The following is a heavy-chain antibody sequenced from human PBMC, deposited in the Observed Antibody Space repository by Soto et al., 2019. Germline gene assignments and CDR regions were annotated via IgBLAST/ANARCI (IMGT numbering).Heavy chain of an antibody. J-gene: IGHJ6*03. V-gene: IGHV4-34*04. CDR2: INHSGST. CDR1: GGSLSDYY. Sequence: QVQLQQWGAGLLKPSGTLSLTCGVSGGSLSDYYWSWIRQPPGKGLEWIGEINHSGSTNLNPSLKSRATISVKMSKNQFSLTLSSVTAADTALYYCARPPIKYCSSISCSPDYNYYMDVWGTGTAVTVSS. D-gene: IGHD2-2*01. CDR3: ARPPIKYCSSISCSPDYNYYMDV.